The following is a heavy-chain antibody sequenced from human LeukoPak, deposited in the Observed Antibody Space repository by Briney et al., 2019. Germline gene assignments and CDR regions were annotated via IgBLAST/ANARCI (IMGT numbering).Heavy chain of an antibody. J-gene: IGHJ4*02. D-gene: IGHD3-22*01. CDR3: ARVSPFYDSSGYNDY. Sequence: PGGSLRLSCKGSGYSFTSYWIGWVRQVPGKGLEWMGIIYPGDSDTRYSPSFQGQVTISADKSISTAYLQWSSLKASDTAMYYCARVSPFYDSSGYNDYWGQGTLVTVSS. CDR1: GYSFTSYW. CDR2: IYPGDSDT. V-gene: IGHV5-51*01.